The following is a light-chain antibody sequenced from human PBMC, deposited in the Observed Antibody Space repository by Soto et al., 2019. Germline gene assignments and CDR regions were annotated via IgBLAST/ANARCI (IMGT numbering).Light chain of an antibody. CDR2: EVT. CDR3: SSYTSSAYVV. V-gene: IGLV2-14*01. CDR1: SSDVGGFNY. Sequence: QSVLTQPASVSGSPGQSITIYCTGNSSDVGGFNYVSWYQLHPGKAPKLMIYEVTNRPSGISNRFSGSKSGNTASLTISGLQAEDEADYYCSSYTSSAYVVFGRGTKLPVL. J-gene: IGLJ2*01.